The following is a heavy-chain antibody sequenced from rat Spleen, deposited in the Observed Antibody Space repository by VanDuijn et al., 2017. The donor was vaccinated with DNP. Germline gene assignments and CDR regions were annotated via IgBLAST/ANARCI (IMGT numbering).Heavy chain of an antibody. Sequence: EVQLVESGGGLVQPGGFLKLSCAASGFTLSDYYMAWVRQAPTKGLEWVAYSNYAGGSTYHGDSVKGRFTISRDNAKNTLYLQMNSLRSEDMATYYCSRHVLPLRVWDYWGQGVMVTVSS. V-gene: IGHV5-22*01. CDR2: SNYAGGST. CDR1: GFTLSDYY. J-gene: IGHJ2*01. D-gene: IGHD1-4*01. CDR3: SRHVLPLRVWDY.